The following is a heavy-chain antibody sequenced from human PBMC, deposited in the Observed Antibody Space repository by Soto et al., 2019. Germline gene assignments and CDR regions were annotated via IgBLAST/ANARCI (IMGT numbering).Heavy chain of an antibody. D-gene: IGHD3-3*01. Sequence: AGGSMRLSCAASGFSFGSYALSWVRQAPGKGLEWVSTISCSDGKTFYADAVKGRFSISRDTSQNTLYLQMNSLRADDTAIYYCARWSYLDYWGQGTRVTVSS. V-gene: IGHV3-23*01. J-gene: IGHJ4*02. CDR2: ISCSDGKT. CDR1: GFSFGSYA. CDR3: ARWSYLDY.